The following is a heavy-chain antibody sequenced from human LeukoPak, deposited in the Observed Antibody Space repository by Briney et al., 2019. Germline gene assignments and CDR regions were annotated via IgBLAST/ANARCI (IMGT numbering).Heavy chain of an antibody. Sequence: PSETLSLTCAVSGGSFTGYYWSWVRQAPGKGLEWVANIKQDGSEKNYVDSVKGRFTISRDNAKNSLFLQMNSLRPEDTAVYYCARDSGRVNYWGQGTLVTVSS. CDR3: ARDSGRVNY. D-gene: IGHD6-19*01. J-gene: IGHJ4*02. CDR1: GGSFTGYY. V-gene: IGHV3-7*01. CDR2: IKQDGSEK.